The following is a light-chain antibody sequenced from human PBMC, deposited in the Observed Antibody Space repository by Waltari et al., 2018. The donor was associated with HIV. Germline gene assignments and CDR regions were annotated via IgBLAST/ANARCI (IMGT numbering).Light chain of an antibody. Sequence: QSVLTQPPSVSAASGQKVTISCSGSSPNIGNNIVSWYQQLPGIAPKLLIYDNTKRPSGNPDRFSGSKSGTSATLAITGLQTGDEADYYCGTWDGSLNVWVFGGGTKVTV. CDR3: GTWDGSLNVWV. J-gene: IGLJ3*02. CDR2: DNT. V-gene: IGLV1-51*01. CDR1: SPNIGNNI.